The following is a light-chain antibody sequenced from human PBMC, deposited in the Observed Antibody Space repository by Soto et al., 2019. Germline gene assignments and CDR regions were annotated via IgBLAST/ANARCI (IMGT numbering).Light chain of an antibody. CDR2: ATS. Sequence: ELVLTQSPGTLSLSSGERATLSCRASRSVSSSYLAWYQQKPGQAHRLLVYATSSRATGIPDTLSGSGSGTDFTLTISRLEPEDFAVYYCQQYGSSSFTFGQGTKLEIK. CDR1: RSVSSSY. V-gene: IGKV3-20*01. CDR3: QQYGSSSFT. J-gene: IGKJ2*01.